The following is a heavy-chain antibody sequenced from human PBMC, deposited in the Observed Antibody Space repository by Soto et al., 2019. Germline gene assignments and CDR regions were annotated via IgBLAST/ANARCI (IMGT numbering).Heavy chain of an antibody. D-gene: IGHD2-2*02. CDR2: IYPDDSDT. Sequence: GESLKISCKDSGYSFSSYWIAWVRQMPGKGLEWMGLIYPDDSDTRYNPSSQGQVTFSADKSINTAYLQWSSLKASDTAMYYCARQYTTPYYFDSWGQGTLVTSPQ. CDR1: GYSFSSYW. CDR3: ARQYTTPYYFDS. J-gene: IGHJ4*02. V-gene: IGHV5-51*01.